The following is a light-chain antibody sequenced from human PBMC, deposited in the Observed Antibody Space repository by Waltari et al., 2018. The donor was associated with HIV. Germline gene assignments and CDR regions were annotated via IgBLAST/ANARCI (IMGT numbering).Light chain of an antibody. CDR2: AVS. CDR3: QQTYSLPT. CDR1: QSISSH. Sequence: DIQMTQPPSSLSASVGDSVTITCRASQSISSHLNWYQHKPGKAPELLIFAVSNLQSGVPSRFSGSKSGTDFTLTIRSLQPEDFATYFCQQTYSLPTFGQGTKVEIK. V-gene: IGKV1-39*01. J-gene: IGKJ1*01.